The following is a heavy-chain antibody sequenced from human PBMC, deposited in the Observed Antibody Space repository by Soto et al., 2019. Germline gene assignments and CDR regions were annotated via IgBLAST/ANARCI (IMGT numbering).Heavy chain of an antibody. D-gene: IGHD6-13*01. CDR2: ILPILGTT. CDR1: VDTFSTYA. Sequence: XSVKVSCKASVDTFSTYAINWVRQAPGQGLEWMGGILPILGTTNYAQKFQARVTITAEKSTNTAYMGLSSLSSEDTAVYYCARGGYSSSYRFDYWGQGTLVTASS. J-gene: IGHJ4*02. CDR3: ARGGYSSSYRFDY. V-gene: IGHV1-69*10.